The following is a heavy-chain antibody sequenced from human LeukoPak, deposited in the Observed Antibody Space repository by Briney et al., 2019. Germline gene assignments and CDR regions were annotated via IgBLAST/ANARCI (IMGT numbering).Heavy chain of an antibody. Sequence: PGGSLRLSCAASGFTFSSYGMSWVRQAPGKWLEWVSAISGSGGSTYYADSVKGRFTISRDNSKNTLYLQMNSLRAEDTAVYYCAKEVGASYYYYYMDVWGKGTTVTISS. V-gene: IGHV3-23*01. J-gene: IGHJ6*03. D-gene: IGHD1-26*01. CDR1: GFTFSSYG. CDR3: AKEVGASYYYYYMDV. CDR2: ISGSGGST.